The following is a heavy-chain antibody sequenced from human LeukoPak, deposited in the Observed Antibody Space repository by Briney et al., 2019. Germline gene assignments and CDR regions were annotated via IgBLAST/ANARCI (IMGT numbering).Heavy chain of an antibody. Sequence: SETLSLTCAVYGGSFSGYYWSWIRQPPGKGLEWRGEINHSGSTNYNPSLKSRVTISVDTSKNQFSLKLSSVTAADTAVYYCARLHDGVRGVIITGNYWGQGTLVTVSS. D-gene: IGHD3-10*01. V-gene: IGHV4-34*01. CDR1: GGSFSGYY. CDR3: ARLHDGVRGVIITGNY. CDR2: INHSGST. J-gene: IGHJ4*02.